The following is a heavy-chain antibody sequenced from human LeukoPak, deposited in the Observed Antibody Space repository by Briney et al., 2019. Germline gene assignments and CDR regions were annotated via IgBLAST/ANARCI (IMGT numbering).Heavy chain of an antibody. CDR2: ISWNSGSI. CDR1: GFTFDDYA. CDR3: AKEKIIGFVFDGFDI. V-gene: IGHV3-9*01. D-gene: IGHD2/OR15-2a*01. J-gene: IGHJ3*02. Sequence: SGGSLRLSCAASGFTFDDYAMHWGRQAPGKGREWVSGISWNSGSIGYADPVKGRFTISRDNPKNSLYPQMNSLRAEDTAVYYCAKEKIIGFVFDGFDIWGQGTMVTVSS.